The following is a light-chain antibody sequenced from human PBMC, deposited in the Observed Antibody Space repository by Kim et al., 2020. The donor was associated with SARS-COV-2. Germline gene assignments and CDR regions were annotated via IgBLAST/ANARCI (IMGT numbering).Light chain of an antibody. Sequence: VPPGQTAGITCSGDVLARNYARWFQQKPGQAPVLVIYRDSERPSGIPERFSGSSSGTTVTLTISGAQVEDEADYYCYSTADNNRGVFGTGTKVTVL. V-gene: IGLV3-27*01. CDR2: RDS. CDR1: VLARNY. J-gene: IGLJ1*01. CDR3: YSTADNNRGV.